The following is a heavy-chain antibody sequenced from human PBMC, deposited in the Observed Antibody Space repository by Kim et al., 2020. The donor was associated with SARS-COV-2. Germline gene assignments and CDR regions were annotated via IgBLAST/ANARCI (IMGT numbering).Heavy chain of an antibody. CDR2: ISSGSSTI. CDR1: GFTFSSSD. Sequence: GGSLRLSCAASGFTFSSSDMNWVRQAPGKGLEWISFISSGSSTINYEASVKGRFTISSDNAKNSLYLQMNSLRDEDTALYYCTGGGSCDNWGQGTLVTVSS. V-gene: IGHV3-48*02. J-gene: IGHJ4*02. D-gene: IGHD2-15*01. CDR3: TGGGSCDN.